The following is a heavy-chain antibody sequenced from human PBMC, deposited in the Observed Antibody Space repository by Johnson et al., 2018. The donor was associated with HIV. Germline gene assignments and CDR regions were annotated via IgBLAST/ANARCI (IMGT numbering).Heavy chain of an antibody. CDR3: ARGRKDIEWADGWGNEACDM. Sequence: QVQLVESGGGVVQPGRSLRVSCAASGFSFSSYGMHWVRQAPGKGLEWVAVISHDGSNKYYADSVKGRFTISRDNSRDTLYLRMDTVRPEDSALYYCARGRKDIEWADGWGNEACDMCGQGTLVTVSS. J-gene: IGHJ3*02. CDR2: ISHDGSNK. V-gene: IGHV3-30*03. CDR1: GFSFSSYG. D-gene: IGHD2-8*02.